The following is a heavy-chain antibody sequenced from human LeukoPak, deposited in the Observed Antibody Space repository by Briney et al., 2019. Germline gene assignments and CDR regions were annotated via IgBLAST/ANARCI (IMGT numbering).Heavy chain of an antibody. CDR1: GFTFSSYA. Sequence: GGSLRLSCAASGFTFSSYAMHWVRQAPGKGLEWVAVISYDGSNKYYADSVKGRFTISRDNSKNTLYLQMNSLRAEDTAVYYCARDGLRYSSGSHSDYWGQGTLVTVSS. V-gene: IGHV3-30-3*01. CDR2: ISYDGSNK. CDR3: ARDGLRYSSGSHSDY. J-gene: IGHJ4*02. D-gene: IGHD6-19*01.